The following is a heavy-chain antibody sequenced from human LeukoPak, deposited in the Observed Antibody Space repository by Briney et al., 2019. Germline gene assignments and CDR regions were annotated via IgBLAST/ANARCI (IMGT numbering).Heavy chain of an antibody. D-gene: IGHD1-7*01. Sequence: PSETLSLTCTVSGGSISSYYWSWIRQPPGKGLEWIGYIYYSGSTNYNPSLKSRATISVDTSKNQFSLKLSSVTAADTAVYYCARGGGELPLDYWGQGTLVTVSS. V-gene: IGHV4-59*01. CDR1: GGSISSYY. CDR3: ARGGGELPLDY. J-gene: IGHJ4*02. CDR2: IYYSGST.